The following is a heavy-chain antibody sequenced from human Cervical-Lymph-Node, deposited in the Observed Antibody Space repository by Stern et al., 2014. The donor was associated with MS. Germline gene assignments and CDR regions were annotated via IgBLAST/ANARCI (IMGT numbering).Heavy chain of an antibody. CDR2: VYYDGDT. CDR3: ARYNRDDTYFLNP. CDR1: GGSINNRY. Sequence: QVQLQESGPGLVKPSGTLSLTCTVSGGSINNRYWSWIRQPPGKGLEWIGYVYYDGDTNYNPSLKTRVTMSADTSRNQFSLHLRSVTEADTAMYYCARYNRDDTYFLNPWGQGALVTVSS. J-gene: IGHJ5*02. D-gene: IGHD1-14*01. V-gene: IGHV4-59*11.